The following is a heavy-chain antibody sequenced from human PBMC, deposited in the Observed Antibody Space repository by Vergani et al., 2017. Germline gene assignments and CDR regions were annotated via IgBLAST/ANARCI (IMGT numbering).Heavy chain of an antibody. D-gene: IGHD1-26*01. Sequence: EVQLLESGGGLVQPGGSLRLSCAASGFTFSSYAMSWVRRAPGKGLGWVSAISGSGGSTYYADSVQGRFTIYRDNAKNTLYLQMNSLRAEDTAVYYCAKDWGWEPPDDDYWGQGTLVTVSS. J-gene: IGHJ4*02. V-gene: IGHV3-23*01. CDR2: ISGSGGST. CDR3: AKDWGWEPPDDDY. CDR1: GFTFSSYA.